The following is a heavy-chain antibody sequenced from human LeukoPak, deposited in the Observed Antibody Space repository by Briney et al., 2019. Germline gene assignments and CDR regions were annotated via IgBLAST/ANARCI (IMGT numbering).Heavy chain of an antibody. J-gene: IGHJ4*02. CDR3: ARASYFDY. V-gene: IGHV3-23*01. CDR1: GFTFSSSA. Sequence: GGSLRLSCAASGFTFSSSAMSWVRQAPGKGLEWVSVISGSGGSTYYADSVKGRFTISRDNAKNSLYLQMNSLRAEDTAVYYCARASYFDYWGQGTLVTVSS. CDR2: ISGSGGST.